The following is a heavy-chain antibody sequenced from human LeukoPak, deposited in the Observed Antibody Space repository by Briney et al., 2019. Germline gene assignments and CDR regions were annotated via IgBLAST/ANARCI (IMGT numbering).Heavy chain of an antibody. CDR1: GFTVSKFW. V-gene: IGHV3-74*01. CDR2: IDADAYST. CDR3: ARVSGNTYGRYYYMDV. D-gene: IGHD5-18*01. J-gene: IGHJ6*03. Sequence: GGSLRLSCEASGFTVSKFWMHWVRQAPGKGLEWVARIDADAYSTNYADSVNGRFTISRDTAKNTLYLQMDSLRAEDSAVYYCARVSGNTYGRYYYMDVWGKGTTLIVSS.